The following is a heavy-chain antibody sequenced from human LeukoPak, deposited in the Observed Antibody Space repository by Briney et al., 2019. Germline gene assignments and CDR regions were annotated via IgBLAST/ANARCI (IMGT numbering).Heavy chain of an antibody. CDR2: MNPNSGNT. J-gene: IGHJ6*03. V-gene: IGHV1-8*03. Sequence: ASVKVSCKASGYTFTSYDINWVRQATGQGLEWMGWMNPNSGNTGYAQKFQGRVTITRNTSISTAYMELSSLRSEDTAVYYCARDALEEAGSNYYYYMDVWGKGTRSPSP. CDR3: ARDALEEAGSNYYYYMDV. CDR1: GYTFTSYD. D-gene: IGHD1-1*01.